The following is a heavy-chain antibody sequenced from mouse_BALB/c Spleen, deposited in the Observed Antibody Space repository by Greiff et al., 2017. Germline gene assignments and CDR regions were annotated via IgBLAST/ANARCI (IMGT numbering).Heavy chain of an antibody. CDR2: ISYSGST. D-gene: IGHD1-1*01. CDR3: ARSGYGSSFSY. Sequence: EVQGVESGPGLVKPSQSLSLTCTVTGYSITSDYAWNWIRQFPGNKLEWMGYISYSGSTSYNPSLKSRISITRDTSNNQVFLQLNSVTTEDTATYYCARSGYGSSFSYWGQGTLVTVSA. CDR1: GYSITSDYA. J-gene: IGHJ3*01. V-gene: IGHV3-2*02.